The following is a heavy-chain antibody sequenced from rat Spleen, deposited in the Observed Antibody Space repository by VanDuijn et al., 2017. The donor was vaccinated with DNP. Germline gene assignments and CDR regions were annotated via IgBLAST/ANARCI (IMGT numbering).Heavy chain of an antibody. Sequence: EVQLVESGGDLVQPGRSLKFSCVASGFTFNNYWMTWIRQVPGKGLEWVASITSSGGSTYYPDSVKGRFTIARDNAKNTLYLQMNSLRSEDTATYYCARVAILQWDFDYWGQGVMVTVSS. D-gene: IGHD1-1*01. CDR1: GFTFNNYW. V-gene: IGHV5-31*01. CDR2: ITSSGGST. J-gene: IGHJ2*01. CDR3: ARVAILQWDFDY.